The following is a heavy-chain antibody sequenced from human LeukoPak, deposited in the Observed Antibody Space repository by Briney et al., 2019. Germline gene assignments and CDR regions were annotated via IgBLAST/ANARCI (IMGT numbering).Heavy chain of an antibody. D-gene: IGHD3-22*01. Sequence: GGSLRLSCAASGFTVDSNYLSWVRQAPGKGLEWASTIYTGGNTYYAASVKGRFTISRDFSKNTVFLHMNSLRAEDTAMYYCARGDDSGYYDYFDYWGQGALVTVSS. V-gene: IGHV3-53*01. CDR3: ARGDDSGYYDYFDY. J-gene: IGHJ4*02. CDR2: IYTGGNT. CDR1: GFTVDSNY.